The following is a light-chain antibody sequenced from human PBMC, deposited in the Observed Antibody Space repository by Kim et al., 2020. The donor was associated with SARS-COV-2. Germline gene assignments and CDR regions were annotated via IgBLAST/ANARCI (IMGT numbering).Light chain of an antibody. CDR3: QQYISWPLT. CDR1: QSVSSS. J-gene: IGKJ4*01. Sequence: VSPGERATLSCRASQSVSSSLAWYQQKPGQAPRLLIYGASTRATGIPARFSDSGSGTEFTLTISNLQSEDFAVYHCQQYISWPLTFGGGTKVDIK. V-gene: IGKV3D-15*01. CDR2: GAS.